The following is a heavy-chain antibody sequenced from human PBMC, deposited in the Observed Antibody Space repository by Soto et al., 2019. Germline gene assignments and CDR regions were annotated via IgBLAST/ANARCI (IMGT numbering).Heavy chain of an antibody. CDR1: GGSISIGDYG. Sequence: PAQTLCLNCTVSGGSISIGDYGWSWIRQPRGKGLEWIGYIYYSGSTYYNPSLKSRVTISVDTSKNQFSLKLSSVTAADTAVYYCARAPSSGWHTYNWFDPWGQGTMVTVSS. D-gene: IGHD6-19*01. CDR2: IYYSGST. J-gene: IGHJ5*02. V-gene: IGHV4-30-4*01. CDR3: ARAPSSGWHTYNWFDP.